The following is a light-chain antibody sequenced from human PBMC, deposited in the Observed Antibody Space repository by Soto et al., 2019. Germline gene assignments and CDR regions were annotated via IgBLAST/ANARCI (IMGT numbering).Light chain of an antibody. CDR2: DGT. CDR1: QSIGSW. Sequence: DVQITESPSTLSASVGDRGTITCRASQSIGSWLAWYQQKPGKAPKLLIYDGTTLESGVPSRFSGSESDTEFTLTINSLQSDDFATYYCQSGTFGQGTKVDIK. V-gene: IGKV1-5*01. J-gene: IGKJ1*01. CDR3: QSGT.